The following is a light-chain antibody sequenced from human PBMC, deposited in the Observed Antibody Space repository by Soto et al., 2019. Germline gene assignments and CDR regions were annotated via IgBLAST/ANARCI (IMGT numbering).Light chain of an antibody. CDR1: QAVNTR. CDR2: LTS. V-gene: IGKV3-11*01. Sequence: IVLTESTATMSAFPGDRVTLSCRASQAVNTRLAWYQHKPGQAPSLLIYLTSNRAAGVPSRFSGWGSETDFTLTISNVQNEDFAVYYCHQRQSWTRTFGQGTKVDIK. J-gene: IGKJ1*01. CDR3: HQRQSWTRT.